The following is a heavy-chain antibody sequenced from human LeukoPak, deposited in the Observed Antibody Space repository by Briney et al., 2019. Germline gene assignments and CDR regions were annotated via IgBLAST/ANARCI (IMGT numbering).Heavy chain of an antibody. Sequence: SQTLSLACTVSGGSISSGSYYWSWIRQPAGKGLEWIGRIYTSGSTNYNPSLKSRVTISVDTSKNQFSLKLSSVTAADTAVYYCARETVPGYSSGWYSPMNWFDPWGQGTLVTVSS. CDR3: ARETVPGYSSGWYSPMNWFDP. V-gene: IGHV4-61*02. D-gene: IGHD6-19*01. J-gene: IGHJ5*02. CDR1: GGSISSGSYY. CDR2: IYTSGST.